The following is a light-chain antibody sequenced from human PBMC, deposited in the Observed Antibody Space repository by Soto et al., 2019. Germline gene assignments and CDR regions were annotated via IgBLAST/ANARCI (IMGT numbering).Light chain of an antibody. CDR1: SSDVGAYNY. J-gene: IGLJ1*01. CDR2: DFS. Sequence: QSALTQPASVSGSPGQSITISCTGTSSDVGAYNYVSWYQQHPGKVPKLMIYDFSDRPSGVSNRFSGSKSGNTASLTISGLQAEDEADYYCSSFTRSNSYVFGTGTKLTVL. CDR3: SSFTRSNSYV. V-gene: IGLV2-14*03.